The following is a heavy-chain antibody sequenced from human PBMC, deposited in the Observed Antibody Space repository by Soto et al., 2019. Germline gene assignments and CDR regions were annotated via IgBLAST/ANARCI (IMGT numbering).Heavy chain of an antibody. Sequence: QVQLVQSGAEVKKPGSSVKVSCKASGGTFSSYAISWVRQAPGQGLEWMGGIIPIFGTANYAQKFQGRVTITADESTSTADMDLSSLSSEDTAAYYSARPGYYDSGGNEYFQHWGQGTLVTVSS. CDR1: GGTFSSYA. D-gene: IGHD3-22*01. CDR2: IIPIFGTA. CDR3: ARPGYYDSGGNEYFQH. J-gene: IGHJ1*01. V-gene: IGHV1-69*12.